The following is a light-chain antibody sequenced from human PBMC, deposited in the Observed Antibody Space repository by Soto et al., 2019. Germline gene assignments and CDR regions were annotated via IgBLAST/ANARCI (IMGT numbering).Light chain of an antibody. CDR3: TSYTATSTYV. Sequence: LTQPASVSWSPGQSITISCTGTSSDVGAYDYVSWYQQHPGKAPKFMIFEVTNRPSGVSHRFSGSKSGNTASLTISGLQAEDEADYYCTSYTATSTYVFGTGTKVTVL. V-gene: IGLV2-14*01. J-gene: IGLJ1*01. CDR2: EVT. CDR1: SSDVGAYDY.